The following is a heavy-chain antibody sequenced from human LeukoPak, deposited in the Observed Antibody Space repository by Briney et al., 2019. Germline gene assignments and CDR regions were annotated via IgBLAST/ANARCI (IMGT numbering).Heavy chain of an antibody. Sequence: SETLSLTCTVSGGSISTHYWSWSRQPPGRGLEWIGYTYHTGSTNLHPSLKSRVTISVDTSKNQFSLKLSSVTAADTAVYYCARRGVSGSWYFFDYWGQGTLITVSS. CDR3: ARRGVSGSWYFFDY. J-gene: IGHJ4*02. V-gene: IGHV4-59*11. CDR2: TYHTGST. D-gene: IGHD6-13*01. CDR1: GGSISTHY.